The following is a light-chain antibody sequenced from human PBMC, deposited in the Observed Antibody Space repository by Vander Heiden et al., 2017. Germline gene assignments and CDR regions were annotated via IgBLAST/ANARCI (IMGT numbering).Light chain of an antibody. V-gene: IGKV4-1*01. Sequence: DIVLTQSPDSLAVSLGERATINCKSSQSVLSSFNSKNHLAWFRQKPRQPPELLIYWASTRESGVPDRFSGSGSGTDFTLTLSNMQAEDVAVYYCEQHSTKTFGQGTKVEIK. CDR3: EQHSTKT. J-gene: IGKJ1*01. CDR2: WAS. CDR1: QSVLSSFNSKNH.